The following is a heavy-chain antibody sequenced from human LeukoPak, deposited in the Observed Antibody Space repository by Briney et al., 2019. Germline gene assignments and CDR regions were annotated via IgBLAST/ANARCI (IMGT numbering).Heavy chain of an antibody. CDR2: IVVGSGDT. V-gene: IGHV1-58*01. CDR3: AADVVGAQLH. Sequence: GTSVKVSCKASGFTFANSAVQWVRQARGQRLEWIGWIVVGSGDTNYAQNFQERATITRDISTGTAYMELSSLRSEDTAVYYCAADVVGAQLHWGQGTLVTVSS. D-gene: IGHD1-26*01. J-gene: IGHJ4*02. CDR1: GFTFANSA.